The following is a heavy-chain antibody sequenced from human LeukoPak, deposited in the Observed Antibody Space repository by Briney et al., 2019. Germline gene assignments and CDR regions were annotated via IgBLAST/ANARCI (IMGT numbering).Heavy chain of an antibody. Sequence: SQTLSLTCAISGDSVSSNRAAWHWFRQSPSRGLEWLGRTYYTSKWYNGYAVSVKSRITVNPDTSKNQFSLHLNSVTPEDTAVYYCARQGFRRFDPWGQGTLVTVSS. V-gene: IGHV6-1*01. CDR3: ARQGFRRFDP. CDR2: TYYTSKWYN. CDR1: GDSVSSNRAA. D-gene: IGHD3-3*01. J-gene: IGHJ5*02.